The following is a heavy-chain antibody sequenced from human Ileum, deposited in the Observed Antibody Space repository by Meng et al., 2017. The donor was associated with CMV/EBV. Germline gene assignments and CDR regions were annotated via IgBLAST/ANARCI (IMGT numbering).Heavy chain of an antibody. CDR2: IRLNSGDT. CDR1: GDIFTGYY. CDR3: ATHPRRLLIPPPFDF. Sequence: QVHLLRAGSRLKTPSASGKVSCKASGDIFTGYYMHWFRQAPGQGVEWMGQIRLNSGDTHYAQKFQGRVTMTRDMSIITAYMELSSLTSEDTAVYYCATHPRRLLIPPPFDFWGQGTLVTVSS. D-gene: IGHD3-9*01. V-gene: IGHV1-2*06. J-gene: IGHJ4*02.